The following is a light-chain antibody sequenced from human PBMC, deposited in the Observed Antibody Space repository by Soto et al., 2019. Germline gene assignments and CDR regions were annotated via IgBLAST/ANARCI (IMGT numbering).Light chain of an antibody. V-gene: IGLV2-14*01. CDR3: SSYTSSTTVV. Sequence: QSVLTQPASVSGSPGQSITISCTGTSSDVGGYNYVSWYQQHPGNAPKLMIYDVTNRPSGVSNRFSGSKSGNTASLTISGLQAGDEADYYCSSYTSSTTVVFGGGTQLTVL. J-gene: IGLJ2*01. CDR2: DVT. CDR1: SSDVGGYNY.